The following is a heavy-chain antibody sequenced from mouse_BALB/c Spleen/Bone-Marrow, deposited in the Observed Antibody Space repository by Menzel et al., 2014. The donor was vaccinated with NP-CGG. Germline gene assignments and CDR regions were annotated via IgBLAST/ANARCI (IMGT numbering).Heavy chain of an antibody. D-gene: IGHD2-14*01. CDR1: GYTFTSYW. J-gene: IGHJ2*01. Sequence: DLVKPGASVKLSCKASGYTFTSYWINWIKQRPGQGLEWIGRIAPGSGSTYYNAMFKGKAIMTVDTSSNQPYIQLGSLSSEDSAVYFCAYYRYDVNYWGQGTTLTVSS. V-gene: IGHV1S41*01. CDR2: IAPGSGST. CDR3: AYYRYDVNY.